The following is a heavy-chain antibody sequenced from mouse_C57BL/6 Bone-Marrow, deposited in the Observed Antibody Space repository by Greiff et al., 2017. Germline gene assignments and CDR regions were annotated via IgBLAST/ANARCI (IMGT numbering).Heavy chain of an antibody. CDR2: IWGGGST. V-gene: IGHV2-6*01. CDR1: GFSLTSYG. CDR3: ASIYYDGINYYAMDY. J-gene: IGHJ4*01. D-gene: IGHD1-1*01. Sequence: VMLVESGPGLVAPSQSLSITCTVSGFSLTSYGVDWVRQSPGKGLEWLGVIWGGGSTNYNSAIKSRLSISKDNSNSQVFLKMNRLQTDDTSMCYCASIYYDGINYYAMDYWGQGTSVTVSS.